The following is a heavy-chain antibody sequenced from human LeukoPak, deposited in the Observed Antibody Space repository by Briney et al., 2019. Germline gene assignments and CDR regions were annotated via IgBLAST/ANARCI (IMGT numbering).Heavy chain of an antibody. Sequence: PGGSLRLSCAASGFTVSSNYMSWVRQAPGKGLEWVSVIYSGGSTYYADSVKGRFTISRHNSKNTLYLQMNSLRAEDTAVYYCARAGYSSSWGVFDYRGQGTLVTVSS. CDR2: IYSGGST. CDR3: ARAGYSSSWGVFDY. CDR1: GFTVSSNY. V-gene: IGHV3-53*04. J-gene: IGHJ4*02. D-gene: IGHD6-13*01.